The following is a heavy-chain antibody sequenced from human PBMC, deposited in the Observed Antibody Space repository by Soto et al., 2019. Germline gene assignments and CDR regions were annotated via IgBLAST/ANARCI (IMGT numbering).Heavy chain of an antibody. CDR2: IYYSGST. V-gene: IGHV4-31*03. CDR3: ARVGGIVVVPAA. D-gene: IGHD2-2*01. CDR1: GGSISSGGYD. Sequence: QVQLQEAGPGLVKPSQTLSLTCTVSGGSISSGGYDWSWIRQHPGKGLEWIGYIYYSGSTYYNPSLKSRVTISVDTSKNQFSLKLSSVTAADTAGYYCARVGGIVVVPAAWCQGTLVPVSS. J-gene: IGHJ5*02.